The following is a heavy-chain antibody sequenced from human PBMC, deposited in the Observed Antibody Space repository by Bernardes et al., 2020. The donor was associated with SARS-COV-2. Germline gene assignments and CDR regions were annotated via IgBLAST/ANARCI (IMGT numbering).Heavy chain of an antibody. V-gene: IGHV4-39*01. D-gene: IGHD2-21*02. CDR3: AGSSCGIDYYIGGLRSWDYGMDV. CDR1: GGSISSSNYY. J-gene: IGHJ6*02. CDR2: IYSSGHS. Sequence: PETLSLTCTVSGGSISSSNYYWGWLLQALGRGLEWIGSIYSSGHSYNSSPLQCPVTESVETSKNQFSLSLSFVTAADTAVYYCAGSSCGIDYYIGGLRSWDYGMDVWSQGITVTVSS.